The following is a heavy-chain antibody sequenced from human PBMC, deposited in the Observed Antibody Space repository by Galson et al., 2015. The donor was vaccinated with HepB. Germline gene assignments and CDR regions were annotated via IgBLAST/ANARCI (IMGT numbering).Heavy chain of an antibody. CDR3: ARDNGYSYIYGNWFDP. V-gene: IGHV4-59*01. D-gene: IGHD5-18*01. J-gene: IGHJ5*02. CDR2: MSYSGSS. Sequence: LTCTVSGGSISSYSWSWIRQSPGKGLGWIGHMSYSGSSDDNPSLKSRVTISVDTSKNQFFLKLNSVTAADTAVYYCARDNGYSYIYGNWFDPWGQGTLVTVSS. CDR1: GGSISSYS.